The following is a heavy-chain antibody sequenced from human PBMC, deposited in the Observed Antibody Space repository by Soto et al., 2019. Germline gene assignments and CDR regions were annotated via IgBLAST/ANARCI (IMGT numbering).Heavy chain of an antibody. CDR1: GFTFSSYA. V-gene: IGHV3-23*01. J-gene: IGHJ4*02. Sequence: GGSLRLSCAASGFTFSSYAMSWVRQAPGKGLEWVSAISGSGGSTYYADSVKGRFTISRDNSKNTLYLQMNSLRAEDTAVYYCAKGFCSGGSCYSSGASYYFDYWGQGTLVTVSS. D-gene: IGHD2-15*01. CDR2: ISGSGGST. CDR3: AKGFCSGGSCYSSGASYYFDY.